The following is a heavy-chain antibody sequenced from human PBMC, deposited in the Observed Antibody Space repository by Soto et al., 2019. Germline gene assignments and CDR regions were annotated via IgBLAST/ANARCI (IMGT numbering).Heavy chain of an antibody. Sequence: PGESLKISGRTSGYTLSGHWNSWVRQVPGKGLQWMGNIDPSDSYINYNPAFRGHVTFSVDKSSSTAYLHWRSLGPSDTAIYYCARHGAAIWLGYWGQGTLVTVS. V-gene: IGHV5-10-1*01. CDR2: IDPSDSYI. J-gene: IGHJ4*02. CDR3: ARHGAAIWLGY. D-gene: IGHD6-19*01. CDR1: GYTLSGHW.